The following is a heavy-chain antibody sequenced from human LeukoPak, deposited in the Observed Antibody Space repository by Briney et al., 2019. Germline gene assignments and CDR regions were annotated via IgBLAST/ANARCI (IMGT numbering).Heavy chain of an antibody. CDR1: GGTFTSYA. V-gene: IGHV1-69*10. J-gene: IGHJ4*02. CDR3: ARGDGSKKFHY. D-gene: IGHD5-24*01. Sequence: GASVRVCCKAAGGTFTSYAISWVRQAPGQGLEWMGWIIPSLGIANYAHKFQGRVTITSDKSTSTAYKELRSLRSEDTAVYYCARGDGSKKFHYWVQGTLVTVSS. CDR2: IIPSLGIA.